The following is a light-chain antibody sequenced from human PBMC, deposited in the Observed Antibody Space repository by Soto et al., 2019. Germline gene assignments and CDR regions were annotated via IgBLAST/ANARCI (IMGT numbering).Light chain of an antibody. J-gene: IGLJ1*01. CDR1: SSNIGAGYD. Sequence: QSVLTQPPSVSGAPGQRVTISGTGSSSNIGAGYDVHWYQQRPGTAPKLLIFGNTNRPSGVPDRFSGSKSGTSASLAITRLQAEDEGDYYCQSYDSTLSARYVFGTGTKVTVL. CDR2: GNT. V-gene: IGLV1-40*01. CDR3: QSYDSTLSARYV.